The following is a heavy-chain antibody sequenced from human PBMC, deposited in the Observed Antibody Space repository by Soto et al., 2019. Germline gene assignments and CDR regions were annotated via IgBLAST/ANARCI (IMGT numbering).Heavy chain of an antibody. CDR1: GFTFSSYW. V-gene: IGHV3-7*05. J-gene: IGHJ4*02. Sequence: GGSLRLSCAASGFTFSSYWMSWVRQAPGKGLEWVANIKQDGSEKYYVDSVKGRFTISRDNAKNSLYLQMNSLRAEDTAVYYCARNSYDFWSGRNSHFDYWGQGTLVTVSS. D-gene: IGHD3-3*01. CDR3: ARNSYDFWSGRNSHFDY. CDR2: IKQDGSEK.